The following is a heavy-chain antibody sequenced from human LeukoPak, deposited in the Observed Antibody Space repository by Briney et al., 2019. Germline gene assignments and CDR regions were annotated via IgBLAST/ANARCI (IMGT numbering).Heavy chain of an antibody. D-gene: IGHD4-23*01. V-gene: IGHV4-39*07. CDR1: GGSISSSSYY. Sequence: SETLSLTCTVSGGSISSSSYYWGWIRQPPGKGLEWIGSIYHSGSTYYNPSLKSRVTISVDTSKNQFSLKLSSVTAADTAVYYCARKKTTVVDAFDIWGQGTMVTVSS. J-gene: IGHJ3*02. CDR2: IYHSGST. CDR3: ARKKTTVVDAFDI.